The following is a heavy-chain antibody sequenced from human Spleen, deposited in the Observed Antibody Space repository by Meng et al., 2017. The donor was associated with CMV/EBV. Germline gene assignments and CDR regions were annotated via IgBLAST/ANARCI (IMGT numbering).Heavy chain of an antibody. V-gene: IGHV1-69*05. CDR3: ARDRMSATTFRGFVRLYGMDF. J-gene: IGHJ6*02. CDR1: GGTFSNYA. D-gene: IGHD1-26*01. Sequence: SVKVSCKASGGTFSNYAISWVRQAPGQGLEWMGGIIPTFETAHHAQKFQGRVAITTDESTSTAYMELSSLTSDDTAVYFCARDRMSATTFRGFVRLYGMDFWGQGTTVTVSS. CDR2: IIPTFETA.